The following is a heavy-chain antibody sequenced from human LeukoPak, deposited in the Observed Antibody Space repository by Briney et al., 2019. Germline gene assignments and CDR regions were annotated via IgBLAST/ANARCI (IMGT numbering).Heavy chain of an antibody. V-gene: IGHV3-30-3*01. D-gene: IGHD3-22*01. J-gene: IGHJ4*02. CDR2: ISYDGSNK. CDR3: ARVQYYYDSSGYHPLDY. Sequence: GGSLRLSCAASGFTFSSYAMRWVRQAPGKGLEWVAVISYDGSNKYYADSVKGRFTISRDNSKNTLYLQMNSLRAEDTAVYYCARVQYYYDSSGYHPLDYWGQGTLVTVSS. CDR1: GFTFSSYA.